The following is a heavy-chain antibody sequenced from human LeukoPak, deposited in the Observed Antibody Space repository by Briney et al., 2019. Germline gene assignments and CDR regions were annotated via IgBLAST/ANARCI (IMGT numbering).Heavy chain of an antibody. Sequence: GGSLRLSCAASGFTVSSKDMSWARQATGKGLEWVSVIYSGGSTYYAESVKGRFTISRDNSKTTLYLQMNSLGAEDTAVYYCARVLDTARTYYFDYWGQGTLVTVSS. D-gene: IGHD5-18*01. CDR1: GFTVSSKD. J-gene: IGHJ4*02. CDR3: ARVLDTARTYYFDY. V-gene: IGHV3-53*01. CDR2: IYSGGST.